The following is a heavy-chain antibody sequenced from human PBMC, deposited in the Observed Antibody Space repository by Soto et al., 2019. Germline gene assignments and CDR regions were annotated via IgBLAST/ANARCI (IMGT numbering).Heavy chain of an antibody. V-gene: IGHV3-48*02. CDR3: AREDSAAGALGERSIPDYYYYGMDV. D-gene: IGHD6-13*01. J-gene: IGHJ6*02. CDR1: GFIFSSYT. Sequence: GGSLRLSCAASGFIFSSYTMNWVRQAPGKGLEWVSCISSSSSTIYYADSVKGRFTISRDNAKNSLYLQMNSLRDEDTAVYYCAREDSAAGALGERSIPDYYYYGMDVWGQGTTVTVSS. CDR2: ISSSSSTI.